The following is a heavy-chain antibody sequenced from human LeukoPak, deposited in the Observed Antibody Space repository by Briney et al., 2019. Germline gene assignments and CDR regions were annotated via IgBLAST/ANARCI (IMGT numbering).Heavy chain of an antibody. Sequence: GVSLRLSCAASGFTFSSYSMNWVRQAPGKGLEWVSSISSSSSYIYYADSVKGRFTISRGNAKNSLYLQMNSLRAEDTAVYYCARGGSYEAFDIWGQGTMVTVSS. CDR2: ISSSSSYI. V-gene: IGHV3-21*01. J-gene: IGHJ3*02. CDR1: GFTFSSYS. CDR3: ARGGSYEAFDI. D-gene: IGHD3-16*01.